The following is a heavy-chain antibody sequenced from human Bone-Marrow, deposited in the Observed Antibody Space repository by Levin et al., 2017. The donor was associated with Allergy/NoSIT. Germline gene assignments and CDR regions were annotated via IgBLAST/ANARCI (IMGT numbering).Heavy chain of an antibody. V-gene: IGHV4-30-4*01. CDR2: IYYSGST. D-gene: IGHD2-21*02. J-gene: IGHJ4*02. Sequence: PSETLSLTCTVSGGSISSGDYYWSWIRQPPGKGLEWIGYIYYSGSTYYNPSLKSRVTISVDTSKNQFSLKLSSVTAADTAVYYCASVPYCGGDCYPSYFDYWGQGTLVTVSS. CDR1: GGSISSGDYY. CDR3: ASVPYCGGDCYPSYFDY.